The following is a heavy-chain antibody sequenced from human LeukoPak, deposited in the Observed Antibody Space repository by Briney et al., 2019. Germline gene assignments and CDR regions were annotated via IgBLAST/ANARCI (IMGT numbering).Heavy chain of an antibody. V-gene: IGHV3-74*01. CDR2: IDDDGAGT. Sequence: SGGSLRLSCAASGFSFSTYAMSWVRQAPGKGLVWVSRIDDDGAGTTYADSVKGRFTISRDNAKNTLYLQMNSLRVEDTAVYYCARSASGYDAWGQGTLVTVSS. J-gene: IGHJ5*02. CDR1: GFSFSTYA. CDR3: ARSASGYDA. D-gene: IGHD5-12*01.